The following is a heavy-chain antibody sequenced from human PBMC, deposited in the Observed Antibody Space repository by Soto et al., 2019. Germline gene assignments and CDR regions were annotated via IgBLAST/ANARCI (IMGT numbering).Heavy chain of an antibody. CDR3: AQRLRDSGLGRERANYFDP. Sequence: QITLKESGPTLVRPTQTLTLTCTFSGFSLSTTGVGVGWIRQPPGKALEWLALIYCDDDKRYSPSLKSRLTSTXDXXTIDVYLTTPNMDPVDTATYYCAQRLRDSGLGRERANYFDPGGQGTVVTFSS. CDR2: IYCDDDK. D-gene: IGHD3-16*01. CDR1: GFSLSTTGVG. J-gene: IGHJ5*02. V-gene: IGHV2-5*02.